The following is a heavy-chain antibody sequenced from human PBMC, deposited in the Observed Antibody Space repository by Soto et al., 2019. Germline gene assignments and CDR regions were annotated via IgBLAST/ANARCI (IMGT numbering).Heavy chain of an antibody. CDR3: AVGYCSSTSCYAPRLYYYGMDV. CDR1: GGTFNTYP. CDR2: INAGNDNT. Sequence: ASVKVSCKTSGGTFNTYPFSWVRQAPGQRLEWMGWINAGNDNTKYSQKFQGRVTITRDTSASTAYMELSSLRSEDTAVYYCAVGYCSSTSCYAPRLYYYGMDVWGQGTTVTVS. V-gene: IGHV1-3*01. J-gene: IGHJ6*02. D-gene: IGHD2-2*01.